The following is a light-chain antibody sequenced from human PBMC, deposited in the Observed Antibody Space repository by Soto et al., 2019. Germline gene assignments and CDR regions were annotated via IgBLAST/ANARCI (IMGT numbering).Light chain of an antibody. CDR2: GVS. CDR1: QSVSSSN. J-gene: IGKJ1*01. CDR3: QQYHSSPET. V-gene: IGKV3-20*01. Sequence: EIVLTQSPGTLSLSPGERATLSCRASQSVSSSNLAWYQQKPGQAPRLLIYGVSSRATGIPDRFSGSGSGTDFSLTISRLEPEDFAVYYCQQYHSSPETFGQGTKVEIK.